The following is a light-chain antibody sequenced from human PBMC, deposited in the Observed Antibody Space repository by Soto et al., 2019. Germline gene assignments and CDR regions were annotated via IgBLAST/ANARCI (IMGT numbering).Light chain of an antibody. J-gene: IGKJ5*01. CDR3: QQYNNWPTRT. V-gene: IGKV3-15*01. Sequence: IVLTHSADTLSVSPGERSTLSCRASQGIXIKFVWYKKKPGQAPRLLIXDTSTRATGIPARFSGSGSGREFTLTISSLQSEDFAVYYCQQYNNWPTRTFGQGTRLEI. CDR1: QGIXIK. CDR2: DTS.